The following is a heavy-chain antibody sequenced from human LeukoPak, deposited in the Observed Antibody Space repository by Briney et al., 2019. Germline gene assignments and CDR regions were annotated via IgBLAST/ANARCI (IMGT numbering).Heavy chain of an antibody. CDR1: GGSISSYY. J-gene: IGHJ5*02. D-gene: IGHD2-2*01. V-gene: IGHV4-4*07. Sequence: SETLSLTCTVSGGSISSYYWSWIRQPAGKGLEWIGRIYTSGSTNYNPSLKSRVTMSVDTSKDQFSLKLSSVTAADTAVYYCARDRVVVVPAAIDSSIYNWFDPWVQGTLVTVSS. CDR2: IYTSGST. CDR3: ARDRVVVVPAAIDSSIYNWFDP.